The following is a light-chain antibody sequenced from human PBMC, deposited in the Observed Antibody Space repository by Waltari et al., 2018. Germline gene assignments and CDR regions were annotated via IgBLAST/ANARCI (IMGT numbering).Light chain of an antibody. CDR1: DSAVGDFDR. CDR2: EVT. J-gene: IGLJ3*02. V-gene: IGLV2-18*02. CDR3: SSYNTRHTWV. Sequence: QSALTQPPSVSGSLGQTVSISCTGSDSAVGDFDRVSWYRQSPGTAPKLLIYEVTTRPTGVPERFSGSKSGNTASLTISGLQPEDDADYYCSSYNTRHTWVFGGGTTLTVL.